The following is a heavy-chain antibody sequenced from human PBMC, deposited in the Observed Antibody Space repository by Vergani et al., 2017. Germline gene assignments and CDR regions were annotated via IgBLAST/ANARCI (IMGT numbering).Heavy chain of an antibody. D-gene: IGHD3-9*01. CDR3: ASGLLRYFDWLSVFDY. V-gene: IGHV1-58*01. CDR1: GFTFTSSA. Sequence: QMQLVQSGPEVKKPGTSVKVSCKASGFTFTSSAVQWVRQARGQRLEWIGWIVVGSGNTNYAQKFQERVTITRDMSTSTAYMELRSLRSDDTAVYYCASGLLRYFDWLSVFDYWGQGTLVTVSS. CDR2: IVVGSGNT. J-gene: IGHJ4*02.